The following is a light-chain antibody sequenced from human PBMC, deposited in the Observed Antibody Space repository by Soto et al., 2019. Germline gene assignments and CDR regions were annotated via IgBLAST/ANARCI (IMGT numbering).Light chain of an antibody. Sequence: IQMTQSPSTLSASVGDRVTITCRASQNINMWLAWYQQKPGKAPKLLIYDASSLESGVPSRFSGRRSGTEFTLTISSLQPDDFGTYYCQQYESYSPLTFGGGTKVDIK. V-gene: IGKV1-5*01. CDR1: QNINMW. CDR2: DAS. CDR3: QQYESYSPLT. J-gene: IGKJ4*01.